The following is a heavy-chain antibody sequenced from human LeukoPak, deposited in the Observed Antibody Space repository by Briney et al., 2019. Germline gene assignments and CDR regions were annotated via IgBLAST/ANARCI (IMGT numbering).Heavy chain of an antibody. CDR3: ARNDSSGYFDY. V-gene: IGHV4-38-2*01. Sequence: SETLPLTCAVSDYSISSGDYWGWIRQPPGKGLEWIGSVYYSGSTHYSPSLKNRVTISVDTSKNQFSLKLRSVTAADTALHYCARNDSSGYFDYWGQGTLVTVSS. J-gene: IGHJ4*02. CDR2: VYYSGST. CDR1: DYSISSGDY. D-gene: IGHD3-22*01.